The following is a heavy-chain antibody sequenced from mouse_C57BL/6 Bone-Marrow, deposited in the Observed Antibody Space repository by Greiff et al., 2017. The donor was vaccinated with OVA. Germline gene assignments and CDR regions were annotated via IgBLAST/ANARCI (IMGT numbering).Heavy chain of an antibody. D-gene: IGHD1-1*01. CDR2: ISSGGSYT. CDR1: GFTFSSYG. Sequence: EVQGVESGGDSVKPGGSLKLSCAASGFTFSSYGMSWVRQTPDKRLEWVATISSGGSYTYYPDSVKGRFTISRDNAKNTLYLQMSSLKSEDTAMYYCARPDYYGSSFDYWGQGTTLTVSS. CDR3: ARPDYYGSSFDY. J-gene: IGHJ2*01. V-gene: IGHV5-6*01.